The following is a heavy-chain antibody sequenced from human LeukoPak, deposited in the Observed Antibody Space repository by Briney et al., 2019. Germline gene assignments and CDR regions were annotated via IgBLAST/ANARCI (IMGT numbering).Heavy chain of an antibody. CDR3: AHGSMYQLDY. CDR2: IVGGAGGT. J-gene: IGHJ4*02. CDR1: GLTFSSHG. Sequence: GGTLRLSCAASGLTFSSHGMSWVRQAPAKGLEWVSGIVGGAGGTYYADSVKGRFTISRDNSKNTLYLQMNSLRAEDTAVYYCAHGSMYQLDYWGQGTLVTVSS. D-gene: IGHD2-2*01. V-gene: IGHV3-23*01.